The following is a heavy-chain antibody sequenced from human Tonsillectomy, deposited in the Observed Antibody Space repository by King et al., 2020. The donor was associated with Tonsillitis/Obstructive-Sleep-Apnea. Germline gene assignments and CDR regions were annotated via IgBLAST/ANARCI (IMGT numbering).Heavy chain of an antibody. Sequence: VQLVESGGGVVQPGRSLRLSCAASGFTFSSYSMHWVRQAPGKGLEWVAVISYDGGNKYYAYSVKGRFTISRDNSKDTLYLQMNNLRAEDTAVYYCASYRWDIVVVPAAPFDYWGQGTLVTVSS. CDR3: ASYRWDIVVVPAAPFDY. V-gene: IGHV3-30*04. CDR2: ISYDGGNK. J-gene: IGHJ4*02. CDR1: GFTFSSYS. D-gene: IGHD2-2*01.